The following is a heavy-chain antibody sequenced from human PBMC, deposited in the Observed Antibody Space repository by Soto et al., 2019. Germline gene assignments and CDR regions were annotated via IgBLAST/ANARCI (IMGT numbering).Heavy chain of an antibody. Sequence: QVQLQESGPGLVKPSGTLSLTCAVSGGSISSSNWWSWVRQPPGKGLEGIGEISHSGSTNYNPSLTSVATISVDESQNQSPVQLSSVPAAGTAVDSCVRIALAGTAFHYRGQGTLGTVSS. J-gene: IGHJ4*02. CDR2: ISHSGST. D-gene: IGHD6-13*01. CDR1: GGSISSSNW. V-gene: IGHV4-4*02. CDR3: VRIALAGTAFHY.